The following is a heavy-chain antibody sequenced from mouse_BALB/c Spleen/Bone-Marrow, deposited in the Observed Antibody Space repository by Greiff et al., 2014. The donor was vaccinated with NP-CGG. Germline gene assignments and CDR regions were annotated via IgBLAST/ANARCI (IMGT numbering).Heavy chain of an antibody. D-gene: IGHD4-1*01. CDR2: IYPGDGDT. V-gene: IGHV1-82*01. CDR3: ARGRDWDAWFAY. CDR1: GYAFSSSW. J-gene: IGHJ3*01. Sequence: VQLQQSGPELAKPGASVKISCKASGYAFSSSWMNWVKQRPGQGLEWIGRIYPGDGDTNYNGKFKGKATLTADKSSSTAYMQLSSLTSVDSAVYFCARGRDWDAWFAYWGQGTLVTVSA.